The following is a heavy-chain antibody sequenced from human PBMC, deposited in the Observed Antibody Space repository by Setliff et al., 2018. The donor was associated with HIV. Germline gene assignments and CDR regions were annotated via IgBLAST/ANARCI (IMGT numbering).Heavy chain of an antibody. Sequence: GGSLRLSCVASGFTFSGDWMNWVRQAPGKGLEWVANIKRDGSEKRYVDSVKGRFTISRDNAKNTLFLQVNSLRAGDTALYYCAKVRGDTRSSPYVDFWGQGTPVTVSS. CDR1: GFTFSGDW. J-gene: IGHJ4*02. CDR2: IKRDGSEK. CDR3: AKVRGDTRSSPYVDF. D-gene: IGHD6-6*01. V-gene: IGHV3-7*03.